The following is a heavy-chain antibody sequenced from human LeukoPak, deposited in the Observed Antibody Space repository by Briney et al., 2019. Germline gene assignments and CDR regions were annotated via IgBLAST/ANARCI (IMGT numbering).Heavy chain of an antibody. D-gene: IGHD2-15*01. CDR1: GYTFTSYA. J-gene: IGHJ6*02. V-gene: IGHV1-3*01. CDR3: ARVTGRYCSGGSCYYYYYGMDV. CDR2: TNAGNGNT. Sequence: ASVTVSCTASGYTFTSYAMHWVRQAPGQRLEWMGWTNAGNGNTKYSQKFQGRVTITRDTSASTAYMELSSLRSEDTAVYYCARVTGRYCSGGSCYYYYYGMDVWGQGTTVTVSS.